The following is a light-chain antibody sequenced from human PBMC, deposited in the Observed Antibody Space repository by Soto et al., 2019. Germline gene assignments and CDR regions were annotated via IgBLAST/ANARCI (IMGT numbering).Light chain of an antibody. CDR1: QSVSSN. CDR3: QQYNNWPQT. J-gene: IGKJ1*01. CDR2: GAS. Sequence: EILMTQSPATRSVSPGERATLSCRASQSVSSNLAWYQQKPGQAPRLLIYGASTRATGIPARFSGSGSGTEFTLTISSLQSEDFAVYYCQQYNNWPQTFGQGSKVDIK. V-gene: IGKV3-15*01.